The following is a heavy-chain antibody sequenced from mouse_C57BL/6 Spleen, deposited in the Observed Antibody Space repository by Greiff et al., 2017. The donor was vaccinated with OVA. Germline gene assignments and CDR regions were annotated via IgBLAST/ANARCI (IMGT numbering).Heavy chain of an antibody. J-gene: IGHJ1*03. CDR3: ARPRVTTRDWYFDV. V-gene: IGHV1-64*01. Sequence: QVQLNQPGAELVKPGASVKLSCKASGYTFTSYWMHWVKQRPGQGLEWIGMIHPNSGSTNYNEKFKSKATLTVDKSSSTAYMQLSSLTSEDSAVYYCARPRVTTRDWYFDVWGTGTTVTVSS. CDR1: GYTFTSYW. CDR2: IHPNSGST. D-gene: IGHD2-2*01.